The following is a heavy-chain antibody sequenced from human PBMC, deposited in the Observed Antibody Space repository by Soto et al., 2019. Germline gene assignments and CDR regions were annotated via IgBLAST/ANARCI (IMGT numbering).Heavy chain of an antibody. Sequence: PGESLKISCKGSGYSFTTYWIGWVRQMPGKGLEWMGIIYPGDSDTKYSPSFQGQVTISADKSINTAYLQWSSLQASDSAMYYRARVYSSGSDYWGQGTLVTVSS. V-gene: IGHV5-51*01. D-gene: IGHD6-19*01. J-gene: IGHJ4*02. CDR2: IYPGDSDT. CDR1: GYSFTTYW. CDR3: ARVYSSGSDY.